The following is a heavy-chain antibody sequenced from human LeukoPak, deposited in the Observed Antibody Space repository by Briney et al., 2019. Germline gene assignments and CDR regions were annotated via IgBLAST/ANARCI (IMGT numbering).Heavy chain of an antibody. CDR3: ARFHSRSDAFDI. CDR2: IYHSGST. CDR1: GYSISSGYY. V-gene: IGHV4-38-2*01. Sequence: SETLSLTCAVSGYSISSGYYWGWIRPPPGKGLEWIGSIYHSGSTYYNPSLKSRVTISVDTSKNQFSLKLSSVTAADTAVYYCARFHSRSDAFDIWGQGTMVSVSS. J-gene: IGHJ3*02. D-gene: IGHD5-18*01.